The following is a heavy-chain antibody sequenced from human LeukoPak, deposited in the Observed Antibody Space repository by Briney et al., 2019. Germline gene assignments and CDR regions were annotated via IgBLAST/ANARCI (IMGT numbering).Heavy chain of an antibody. CDR2: MYYTGSS. CDR3: ARVRFYYHDSTGYYPDY. D-gene: IGHD3-22*01. CDR1: GGSITITNHY. V-gene: IGHV4-39*07. J-gene: IGHJ4*02. Sequence: SETLSLTCSVSGGSITITNHYWGWIRQPPGKGLEWIGSMYYTGSSYYNPAFKSRVTISPDTSKNQFSLELSSVTAADTAVYFCARVRFYYHDSTGYYPDYWGQGTLVTVSS.